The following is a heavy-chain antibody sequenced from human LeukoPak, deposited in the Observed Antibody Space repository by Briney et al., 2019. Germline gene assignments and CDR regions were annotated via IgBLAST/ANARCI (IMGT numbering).Heavy chain of an antibody. J-gene: IGHJ4*02. CDR1: GFTFSSYS. D-gene: IGHD3-22*01. CDR3: AREGLSDDSSGYYY. Sequence: GGSLRLSCAASGFTFSSYSMNRVRQAPGKGLEWVSSISSSSSYIYYADSVKGRFTISRDNAKNSLYLQMNSLRAEDTAVYYCAREGLSDDSSGYYYWGQGTLVTVSS. CDR2: ISSSSSYI. V-gene: IGHV3-21*01.